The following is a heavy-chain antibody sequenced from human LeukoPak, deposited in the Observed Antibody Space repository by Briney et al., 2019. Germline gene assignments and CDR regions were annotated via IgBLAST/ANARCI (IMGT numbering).Heavy chain of an antibody. CDR2: INAGIGNA. Sequence: ASVKVSCKASGYTFTSYAMHWVRQAPGQRLEWMGWINAGIGNAKYSQKFQGRVTITRDTSASTAYMELSSLRSEDTAVYYCARSDYGDYRYDYWGQGTLVTVSS. J-gene: IGHJ4*02. D-gene: IGHD4-17*01. V-gene: IGHV1-3*01. CDR3: ARSDYGDYRYDY. CDR1: GYTFTSYA.